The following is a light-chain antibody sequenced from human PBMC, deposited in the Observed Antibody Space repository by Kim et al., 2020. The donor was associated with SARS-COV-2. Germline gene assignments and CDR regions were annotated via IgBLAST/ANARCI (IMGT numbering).Light chain of an antibody. Sequence: DIVMTQSPDSLAVSLGERATINCKSSQSVLYSSNNKNYLAWYQQKPGQPPKLLIYWASTRESGVPDRFSGSRSGTDFTLTISSLQAEDVAVYYCQQYYNPPYTFGQGTKLEI. J-gene: IGKJ2*01. CDR3: QQYYNPPYT. CDR2: WAS. CDR1: QSVLYSSNNKNY. V-gene: IGKV4-1*01.